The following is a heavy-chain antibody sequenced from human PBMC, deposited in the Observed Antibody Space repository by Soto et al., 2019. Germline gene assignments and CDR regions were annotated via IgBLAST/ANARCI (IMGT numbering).Heavy chain of an antibody. D-gene: IGHD6-13*01. CDR1: GGSISSYY. CDR2: IYYSGST. J-gene: IGHJ5*02. V-gene: IGHV4-59*01. CDR3: ARQLAASGTSWFDP. Sequence: SETLSLTCTVSGGSISSYYWSWIRQPPGKGLEWIGYIYYSGSTYYNPSLKGRVTISVDTSKNQFSLNLSSVTAADTAVYYCARQLAASGTSWFDPRGQGTLVTVSS.